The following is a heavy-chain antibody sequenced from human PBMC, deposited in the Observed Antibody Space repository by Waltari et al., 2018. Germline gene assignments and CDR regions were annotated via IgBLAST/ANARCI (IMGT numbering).Heavy chain of an antibody. V-gene: IGHV1-69*05. D-gene: IGHD3-22*01. Sequence: QVQLVQSGAEVKKPGSSVKVSCKASGGTFSSYAISWVRQAPGQGLECMGGIIPIFGTANYAQKFQGRVRITTDESTSTAYMELSSLRSEDTAVYYCAAAMVDYDSSGYSLGFDYWGQGTLVTVSS. CDR2: IIPIFGTA. CDR3: AAAMVDYDSSGYSLGFDY. J-gene: IGHJ4*02. CDR1: GGTFSSYA.